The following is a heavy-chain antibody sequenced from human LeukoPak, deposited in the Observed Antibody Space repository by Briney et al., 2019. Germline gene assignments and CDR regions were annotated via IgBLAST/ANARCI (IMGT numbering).Heavy chain of an antibody. CDR2: ISTTGST. Sequence: SETLSLTCTVSGGPISRHYWSWLRQSAGLGLEWLGYISTTGSTTYNPSLEGRVTMSEDTSQNQLSLTLSSVTAADTAVYFCARQDGLWVGDLGGWFDFWGQGIQVTVSS. J-gene: IGHJ5*01. CDR3: ARQDGLWVGDLGGWFDF. CDR1: GGPISRHY. D-gene: IGHD3-10*01. V-gene: IGHV4-4*09.